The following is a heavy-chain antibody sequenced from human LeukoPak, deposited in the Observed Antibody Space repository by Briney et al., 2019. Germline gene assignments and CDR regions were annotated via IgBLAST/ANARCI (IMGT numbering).Heavy chain of an antibody. CDR3: ARPGYYYDSSGYHYRDY. CDR2: IYYSGST. CDR1: GGSIRSNNYY. V-gene: IGHV4-39*01. D-gene: IGHD3-22*01. J-gene: IGHJ4*02. Sequence: SETLSLTCTVSGGSIRSNNYYWGWIRQPPGKGLEWIGSIYYSGSTYYNPSLKSRVTISVDTSKNQFSLKLSSVTAADTAVYYCARPGYYYDSSGYHYRDYWGQGTLVTVSS.